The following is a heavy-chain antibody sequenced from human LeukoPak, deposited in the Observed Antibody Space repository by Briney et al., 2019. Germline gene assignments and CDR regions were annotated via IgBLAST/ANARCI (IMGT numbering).Heavy chain of an antibody. J-gene: IGHJ6*03. CDR2: IYYSGST. CDR3: ARVRYSYGPYYYYMDV. CDR1: GGSISSYY. Sequence: SETLSLTCTVSGGSISSYYWSWIRQPPGKGLEWIGYIYYSGSTNYNPSLKSRVTISVGTSKNQFSLKLSSVTAADTAVYYCARVRYSYGPYYYYMDVWGKGTTVTVSS. D-gene: IGHD5-18*01. V-gene: IGHV4-59*01.